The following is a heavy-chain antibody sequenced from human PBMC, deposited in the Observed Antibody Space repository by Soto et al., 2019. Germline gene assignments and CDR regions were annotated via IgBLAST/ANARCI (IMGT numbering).Heavy chain of an antibody. V-gene: IGHV4-4*02. CDR2: IYHSGST. CDR1: GGSISSSNW. J-gene: IGHJ6*02. CDR3: ARRQREYYYYGMDV. Sequence: SETLSLTCAVSGGSISSSNWWSWVRQPPGKGLEWIGEIYHSGSTNYNPSLKSRVTISVDKSKNQFSLKLSSVTAADTAVYYCARRQREYYYYGMDVWGQGTTVTVSS.